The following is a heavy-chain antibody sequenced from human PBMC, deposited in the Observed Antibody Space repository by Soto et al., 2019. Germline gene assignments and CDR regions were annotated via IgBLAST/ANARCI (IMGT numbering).Heavy chain of an antibody. CDR1: GGSISSYY. CDR3: ARAVIWSGYFPWFDP. Sequence: SETLSLTCTVSGGSISSYYWSWIRQPPGKGLEWIGYIYYSGSTNYNPSLKSRVTISVDTSKNQFSLKLSSVTAADTAVYYCARAVIWSGYFPWFDPWGQGTLVTVSS. J-gene: IGHJ5*02. D-gene: IGHD3-3*01. CDR2: IYYSGST. V-gene: IGHV4-59*01.